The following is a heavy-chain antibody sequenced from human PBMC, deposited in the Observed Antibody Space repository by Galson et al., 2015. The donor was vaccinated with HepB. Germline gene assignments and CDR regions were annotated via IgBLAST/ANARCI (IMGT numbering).Heavy chain of an antibody. CDR2: IIPIFGTA. J-gene: IGHJ6*02. D-gene: IGHD3-16*01. CDR3: ARGHDYVWGSYRYYYYGMDV. V-gene: IGHV1-69*13. CDR1: GGTFSSYA. Sequence: SVKVSCKASGGTFSSYAISWVRQAPGQGLEWMGGIIPIFGTANYAQKFQGRVTITADESTSTAYMELSSLRSEDTAVYYCARGHDYVWGSYRYYYYGMDVWGQGTTVTVSS.